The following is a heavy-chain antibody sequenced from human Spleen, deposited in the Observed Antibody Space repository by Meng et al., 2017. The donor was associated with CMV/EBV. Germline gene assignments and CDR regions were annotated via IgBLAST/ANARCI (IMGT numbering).Heavy chain of an antibody. Sequence: GQIQEAGPGLVQSSDTHSPTCIVAGASITNYSWCWVRQPAGEGQEMIGLIQVIGHTVYNPSLKSRVTVSLDAYKSQFSMTLNSVTAADTATYYCAGSRPGGGACDYWGQGILVTVSS. J-gene: IGHJ4*02. CDR2: IQVIGHT. V-gene: IGHV4-4*07. D-gene: IGHD3-16*01. CDR3: AGSRPGGGACDY. CDR1: GASITNYS.